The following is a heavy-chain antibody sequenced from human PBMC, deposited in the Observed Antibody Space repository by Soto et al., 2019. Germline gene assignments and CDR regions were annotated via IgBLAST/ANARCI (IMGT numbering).Heavy chain of an antibody. CDR1: GYTFTSYA. J-gene: IGHJ6*03. V-gene: IGHV1-3*01. CDR3: AREGWSYYYYYMDV. D-gene: IGHD6-19*01. Sequence: VPLVQSGAEVKKPGASVKVSCKASGYTFTSYAMHWVRQAPGQRLEWMGWINAGNGNTKYSQKFQGRVTITRDTSASTAYMELSSLRSEDTAVYYCAREGWSYYYYYMDVWGKGTTVTVSS. CDR2: INAGNGNT.